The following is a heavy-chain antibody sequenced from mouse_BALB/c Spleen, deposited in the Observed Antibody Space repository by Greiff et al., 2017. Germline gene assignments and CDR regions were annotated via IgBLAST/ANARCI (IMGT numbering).Heavy chain of an antibody. CDR2: ISSGGGST. CDR3: ASLWGFHFDY. CDR1: GFAFSSYD. J-gene: IGHJ2*01. Sequence: DVKLVESGGGLVKPGGSLKLSCAASGFAFSSYDMSWVRQTPEKRLEWVAYISSGGGSTYYPDTVKGRFTISRDNAKNTLYLQMSSLKSEDTAMYYCASLWGFHFDYWGQGTTLTVSS. V-gene: IGHV5-12-1*01. D-gene: IGHD6-1*01.